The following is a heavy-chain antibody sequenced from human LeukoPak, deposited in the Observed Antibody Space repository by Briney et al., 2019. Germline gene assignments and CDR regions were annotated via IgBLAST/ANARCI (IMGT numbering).Heavy chain of an antibody. CDR1: GFTFSSYS. V-gene: IGHV3-21*04. Sequence: GGSLRLSCAASGFTFSSYSMNWVRQAPGKGLEWVSSITSSSSYIYYADSVKGRFTISRDDSKNTLSLQMNSLRVEDTAVYYCARDLAWGAFDYWGQGTPITVSS. CDR3: ARDLAWGAFDY. CDR2: ITSSSSYI. D-gene: IGHD7-27*01. J-gene: IGHJ4*02.